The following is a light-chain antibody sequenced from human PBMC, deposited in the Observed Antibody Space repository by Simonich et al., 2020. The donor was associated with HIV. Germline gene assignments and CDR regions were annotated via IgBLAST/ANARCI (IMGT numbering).Light chain of an antibody. CDR3: QQYGSSPWT. Sequence: EIVLTQSPGTLSLSPGERATLSCRASQRVSSSYLAWYQQKPGLAPRLLIYDASSRATGIPDRFRGSGSGTDFTLTISRLEPEDFAVYYCQQYGSSPWTFGQGTKVEIK. CDR1: QRVSSSY. V-gene: IGKV3-20*01. CDR2: DAS. J-gene: IGKJ1*01.